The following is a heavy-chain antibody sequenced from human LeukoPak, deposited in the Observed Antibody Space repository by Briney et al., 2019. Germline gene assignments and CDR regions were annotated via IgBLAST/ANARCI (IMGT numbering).Heavy chain of an antibody. CDR1: GGSFSGYY. CDR2: INHSGYS. CDR3: ARGEKWDLHAFDF. Sequence: SETLSLTCAVYGGSFSGYYWNWVRQSPGKGLEWIGEINHSGYSDKNPSLRSRVAISVDTSKNQFSLKLTSVNAADTALYYCARGEKWDLHAFDFWGQGTVVTVSS. J-gene: IGHJ3*01. V-gene: IGHV4-34*01. D-gene: IGHD1-26*01.